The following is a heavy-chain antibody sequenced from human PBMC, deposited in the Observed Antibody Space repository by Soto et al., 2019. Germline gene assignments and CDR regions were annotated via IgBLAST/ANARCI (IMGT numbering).Heavy chain of an antibody. J-gene: IGHJ6*02. D-gene: IGHD2-21*01. V-gene: IGHV3-13*01. CDR2: ISTAGDT. Sequence: EVQLVESGGGLVQPGGTLRLSCAASGFGFNGYDMHWVRQAPGKNLEWVAGISTAGDTYYLGSVKGGFTISREDATNPLSLQMTSLRVGATAVYSSASGGDRFDRMDVWGQGTPVTVS. CDR3: ASGGDRFDRMDV. CDR1: GFGFNGYD.